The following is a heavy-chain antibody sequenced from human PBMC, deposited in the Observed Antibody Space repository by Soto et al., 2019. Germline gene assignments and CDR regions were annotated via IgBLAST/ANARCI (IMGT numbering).Heavy chain of an antibody. CDR3: ARAEGYCSGGSCYGWWWLDP. CDR2: MNPNSGNT. CDR1: GYTFTSYD. V-gene: IGHV1-8*01. D-gene: IGHD2-15*01. Sequence: ASVKVSCKASGYTFTSYDINWVRQATGQGLEWMGWMNPNSGNTGYAQKFQGRVTMTRNTSISTAYMELSSLRSEDTAVYYCARAEGYCSGGSCYGWWWLDPSGQGTMAAVYS. J-gene: IGHJ5*02.